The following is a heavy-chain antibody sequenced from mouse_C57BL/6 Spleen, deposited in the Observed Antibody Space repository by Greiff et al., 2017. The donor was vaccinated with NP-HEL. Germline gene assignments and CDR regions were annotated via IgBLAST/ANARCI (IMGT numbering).Heavy chain of an antibody. CDR2: INPNNGGT. J-gene: IGHJ2*01. D-gene: IGHD2-3*01. CDR3: ARYGVYDGSFFDY. CDR1: GYTFTDYY. V-gene: IGHV1-26*01. Sequence: EVQLQQSGPELVKPGASVKISCKASGYTFTDYYMNWVKQSHGKSLEWIGDINPNNGGTSYNQKFKGKATLTVDKSSSTAYMELRSLTSEDSAVYYCARYGVYDGSFFDYWGQGTTLTVSS.